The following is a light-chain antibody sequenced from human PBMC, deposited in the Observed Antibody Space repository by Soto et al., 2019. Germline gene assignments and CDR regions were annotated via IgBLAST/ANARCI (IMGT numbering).Light chain of an antibody. CDR3: QSYDSSLSASYV. V-gene: IGLV1-40*01. CDR1: SSNIGAGYE. Sequence: QSVLTQPPSVSGAPGQRVTISCTGSSSNIGAGYEVHWYQHLPGKAPKLLIYGNTNRPSGVPDRFSGSKSGTSASLAITGLQAEYEADYYCQSYDSSLSASYVFGGGTKLTVL. CDR2: GNT. J-gene: IGLJ1*01.